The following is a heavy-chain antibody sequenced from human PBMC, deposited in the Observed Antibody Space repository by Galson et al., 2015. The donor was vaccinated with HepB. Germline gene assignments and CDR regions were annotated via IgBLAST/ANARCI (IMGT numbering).Heavy chain of an antibody. Sequence: SVKVSCKASGGTFDTFTFSWVRQAPGQGLEWLGGIMSVFGTADYAQKFQDRVTITADAVSTTAYMELSSLRSDDTAVYYCALHSHAAFGGNYYYETDVWGQGTTVTVSS. V-gene: IGHV1-69*13. CDR3: ALHSHAAFGGNYYYETDV. CDR1: GGTFDTFT. J-gene: IGHJ6*02. CDR2: IMSVFGTA. D-gene: IGHD3-10*01.